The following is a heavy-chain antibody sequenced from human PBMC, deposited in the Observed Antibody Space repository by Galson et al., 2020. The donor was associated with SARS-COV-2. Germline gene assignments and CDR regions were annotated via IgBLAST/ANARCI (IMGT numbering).Heavy chain of an antibody. V-gene: IGHV4-59*13. CDR1: GGSISTYY. CDR2: IYFSGNT. CDR3: ARGTGEP. J-gene: IGHJ5*02. Sequence: SETLSLTCTVSGGSISTYYWSWIRQPPGKGMEWIGYIYFSGNTKYNPSLKSRVTISIDTSKNQFSLKLTSVTAADTAVYYCARGTGEPWGQGTLVTVSS.